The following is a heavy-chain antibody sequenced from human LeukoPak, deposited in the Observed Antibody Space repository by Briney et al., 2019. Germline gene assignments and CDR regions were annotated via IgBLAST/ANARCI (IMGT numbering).Heavy chain of an antibody. CDR2: INPNSGGT. V-gene: IGHV1-2*02. CDR3: ASGIYPGIFDY. D-gene: IGHD5-12*01. J-gene: IGHJ4*02. CDR1: GYIFTSYG. Sequence: ASVKVSCKAYGYIFTSYGISWVRQAPGQGLEWMGWINPNSGGTNYAQKFQGRVTMTRDTSISTAYMELSRLRSDDTAVYYCASGIYPGIFDYWGQGTLVTVSS.